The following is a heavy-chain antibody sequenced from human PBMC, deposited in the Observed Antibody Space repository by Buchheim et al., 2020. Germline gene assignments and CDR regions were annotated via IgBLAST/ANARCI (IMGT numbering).Heavy chain of an antibody. V-gene: IGHV3-11*06. Sequence: VRLVESGGGVVKPGGSLRLSCAGSGFDFSDFYMTWIRQAPGKGLEWVSYIRGGSSYIGYADTVQGRFTISRDKAQNSLSLQMNNLRAEDTAVYYCARVHWGEYDQYYGLDVWGQGTT. CDR2: IRGGSSYI. J-gene: IGHJ6*02. D-gene: IGHD4-17*01. CDR1: GFDFSDFY. CDR3: ARVHWGEYDQYYGLDV.